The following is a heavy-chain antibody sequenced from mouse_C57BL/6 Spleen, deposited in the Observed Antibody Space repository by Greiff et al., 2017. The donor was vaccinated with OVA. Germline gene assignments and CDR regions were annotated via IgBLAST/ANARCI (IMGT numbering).Heavy chain of an antibody. CDR3: ARGGSYDGYYVGYFDV. CDR1: GYSFTSYY. CDR2: IYPGSGNT. J-gene: IGHJ1*03. D-gene: IGHD2-3*01. Sequence: VQLQESGPELVKPGASVKISCKASGYSFTSYYIHWVKQRPGQGLEWIGWIYPGSGNTKYNEKFKGKATLTAATSSSTAYMPLSSLTSEDSAVYDCARGGSYDGYYVGYFDVWGTGTTVTVSS. V-gene: IGHV1-66*01.